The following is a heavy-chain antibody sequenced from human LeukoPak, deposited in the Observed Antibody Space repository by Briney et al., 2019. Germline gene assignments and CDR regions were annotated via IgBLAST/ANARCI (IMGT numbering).Heavy chain of an antibody. CDR3: AREPHYVDHPLVGYGMDV. V-gene: IGHV4-30-2*01. Sequence: SETLSLTCAVSGGSISSGGYSWSWIRQPPGKGLEWIGNIYYSGSTYYNPSLKSRVSISVDRSKKQFSLEVSPVTAADTAVYYCAREPHYVDHPLVGYGMDVWGQGTTVTVSS. CDR2: IYYSGST. CDR1: GGSISSGGYS. J-gene: IGHJ6*02. D-gene: IGHD4-17*01.